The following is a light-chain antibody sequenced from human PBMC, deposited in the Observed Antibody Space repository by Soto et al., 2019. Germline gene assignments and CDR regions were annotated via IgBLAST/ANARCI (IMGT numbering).Light chain of an antibody. CDR2: DND. CDR1: SSNIGDNY. Sequence: QFVLAQPPSVSAAPGQHVTISCSGSSSNIGDNYVSWYQHLPGTAPKLVVYDNDRRPSGIPGRFSGSKSGTSATLVINGLQTGDEADYYCGTWDDRLDGNHVFWTGTKIAVL. V-gene: IGLV1-51*01. J-gene: IGLJ1*01. CDR3: GTWDDRLDGNHV.